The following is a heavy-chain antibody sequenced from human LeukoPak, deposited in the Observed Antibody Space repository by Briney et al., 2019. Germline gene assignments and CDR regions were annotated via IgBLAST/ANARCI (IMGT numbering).Heavy chain of an antibody. D-gene: IGHD3-3*01. CDR3: ARGLNDSWTGENY. J-gene: IGHJ4*02. CDR1: GGSISSSSYY. Sequence: PSETLSLTCTVSGGSISSSSYYWGWIRQPPGKGLEWIGSIYYSGSTYYNPSLKSRVTISVDTSKNQFSLKLSSVTAADTAVYYCARGLNDSWTGENYWGQGTLVTVSS. CDR2: IYYSGST. V-gene: IGHV4-39*01.